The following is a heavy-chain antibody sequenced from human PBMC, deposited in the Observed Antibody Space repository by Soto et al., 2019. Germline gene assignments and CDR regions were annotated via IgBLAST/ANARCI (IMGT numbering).Heavy chain of an antibody. V-gene: IGHV5-51*01. CDR3: ARRGHSYGSAV. CDR2: IHAGDSAT. CDR1: YG. Sequence: YGVRCVRQIPGKGPEWMGIIHAGDSATSHSPSFQGQVTISVDKSISTAYLQWKSPKASDTAMYYCARRGHSYGSAVWRNGTKVTVSP. D-gene: IGHD5-18*01. J-gene: IGHJ6*04.